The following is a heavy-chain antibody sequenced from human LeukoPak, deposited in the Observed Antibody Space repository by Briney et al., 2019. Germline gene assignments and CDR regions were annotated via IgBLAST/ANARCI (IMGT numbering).Heavy chain of an antibody. CDR1: GYTFTDYY. V-gene: IGHV1-69-2*01. CDR3: ATVGGIAVAGTDH. D-gene: IGHD6-19*01. Sequence: ASVKISCKASGYTFTDYYMHWVQQAPGKGLEWMGRVDPEDGETIYAEKFQGRVTITADTSTDTAYMELSSLRSEDTAVYYCATVGGIAVAGTDHWGQGTLVTVSS. J-gene: IGHJ5*02. CDR2: VDPEDGET.